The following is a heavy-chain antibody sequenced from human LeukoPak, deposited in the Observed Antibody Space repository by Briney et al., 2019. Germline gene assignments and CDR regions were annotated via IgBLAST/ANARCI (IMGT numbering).Heavy chain of an antibody. CDR1: GFTFSSYA. V-gene: IGHV3-23*01. CDR3: AKGAHSGSYWGADY. D-gene: IGHD1-26*01. Sequence: GGSLRLSCAASGFTFSSYAMSWVRQAPGKGLEWVSAISGSGGSTYYADSVKGRYTISRDNSKNTLYLQMNSLRAEDTAVYYCAKGAHSGSYWGADYWGQGTLVTVSS. J-gene: IGHJ4*02. CDR2: ISGSGGST.